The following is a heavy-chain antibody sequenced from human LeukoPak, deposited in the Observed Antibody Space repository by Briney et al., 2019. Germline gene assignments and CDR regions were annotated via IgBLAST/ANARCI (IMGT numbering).Heavy chain of an antibody. D-gene: IGHD4-17*01. J-gene: IGHJ4*02. V-gene: IGHV4-34*01. CDR3: ATIYGDYSDFDS. CDR1: DRSFSGSY. CDR2: ITHDGRI. Sequence: SETLSLTCAVYDRSFSGSYWSWIRQPPGEGLEWIGEITHDGRINYSPSLKSRATISVDTSKNQFSLKLSSVTAADSAVYYCATIYGDYSDFDSWGQGTLVTASS.